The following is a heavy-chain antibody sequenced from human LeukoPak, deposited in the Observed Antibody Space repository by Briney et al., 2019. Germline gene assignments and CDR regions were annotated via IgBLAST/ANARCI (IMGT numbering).Heavy chain of an antibody. J-gene: IGHJ4*02. CDR1: GFTFSSHW. Sequence: GGSLRLSCAASGFTFSSHWMHWVRQAPGKGLVWLSRINGDGSSTSYAYSVQGRFIISRDNAKNTLYLQMNSLRAEDTAVYYCTRQWHTPSDYWGQGTLVTVSS. D-gene: IGHD6-19*01. CDR2: INGDGSST. V-gene: IGHV3-74*01. CDR3: TRQWHTPSDY.